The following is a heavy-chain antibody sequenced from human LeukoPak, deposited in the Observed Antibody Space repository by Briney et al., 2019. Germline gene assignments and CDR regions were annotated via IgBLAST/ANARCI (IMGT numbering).Heavy chain of an antibody. CDR1: GFTFSSYG. D-gene: IGHD2-21*02. Sequence: GRSLRLSCAASGFTFSSYGMQWVRQAPGKGLDWVAGIWYDGSNKNYADSVKGRFTISRDNSKNTLFLQMGSLRAEDTAVYYCGRVYCGGNCYSPPLPDYWGQGTLVTVSA. CDR2: IWYDGSNK. J-gene: IGHJ4*02. V-gene: IGHV3-33*01. CDR3: GRVYCGGNCYSPPLPDY.